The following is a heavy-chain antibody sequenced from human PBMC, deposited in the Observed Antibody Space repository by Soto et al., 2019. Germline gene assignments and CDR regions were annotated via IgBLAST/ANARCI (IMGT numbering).Heavy chain of an antibody. V-gene: IGHV3-7*01. Sequence: EVQVVESGGGLVQPGGSLRLSCAVSGFTGSGYWMCWVRQAPGKGLEWVANVNQDGSEKYYVDSVKGRFTISRDNAKNSLYLQMNSLRAEATAVYDCTRDSFWGQGTLVTVSS. CDR1: GFTGSGYW. CDR3: TRDSF. J-gene: IGHJ4*02. CDR2: VNQDGSEK.